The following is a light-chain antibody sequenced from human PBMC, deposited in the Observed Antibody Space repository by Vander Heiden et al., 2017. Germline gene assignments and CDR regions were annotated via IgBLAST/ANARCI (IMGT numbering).Light chain of an antibody. CDR1: QSISSW. CDR2: EAS. Sequence: IQKTQSPSTLSASVGDRVTITCRASQSISSWLAWYQQKPRKAPKLLIYEASSLGGGLPSRFGGSGSGTEFTLTSSSLQPDDFATYYCQQYNSYWTFGQGTKVEIK. CDR3: QQYNSYWT. V-gene: IGKV1-5*03. J-gene: IGKJ1*01.